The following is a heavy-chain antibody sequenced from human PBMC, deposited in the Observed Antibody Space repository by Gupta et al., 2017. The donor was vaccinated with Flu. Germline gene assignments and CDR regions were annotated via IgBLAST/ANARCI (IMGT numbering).Heavy chain of an antibody. J-gene: IGHJ4*02. Sequence: PGKGLEWVSSISDSSSYIYYADSVKGRFTISRDNAQTSLYLQMHSLRAEDTAVYYCARFPYSSSWDGNYYFDYWGQGTLVTVSS. CDR2: ISDSSSYI. D-gene: IGHD6-13*01. V-gene: IGHV3-21*01. CDR3: ARFPYSSSWDGNYYFDY.